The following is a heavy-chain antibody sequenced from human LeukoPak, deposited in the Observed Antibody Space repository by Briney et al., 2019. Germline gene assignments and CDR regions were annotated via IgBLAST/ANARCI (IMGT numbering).Heavy chain of an antibody. V-gene: IGHV3-21*01. Sequence: GGSLRLSCAASWFTFSSYSMNWVRQAAGKGLECVASISSSSRYIYYADPVKGRLTISSDNGKHSLYLQIHSLRAGDTAVYYCARAPGTPLRSPFGMDVWGQGPTITVSS. CDR3: ARAPGTPLRSPFGMDV. J-gene: IGHJ6*02. CDR1: WFTFSSYS. D-gene: IGHD5-12*01. CDR2: ISSSSRYI.